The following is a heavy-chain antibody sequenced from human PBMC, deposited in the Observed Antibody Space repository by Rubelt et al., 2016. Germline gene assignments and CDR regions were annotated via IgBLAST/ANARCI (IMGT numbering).Heavy chain of an antibody. V-gene: IGHV4-34*01. J-gene: IGHJ5*02. CDR1: GGSFSGYY. D-gene: IGHD2-2*01. CDR3: ARGLFVVVPAASRTYWFDP. Sequence: QVQLQQWGAGLLKPSETLSLTCAVHGGSFSGYYWSWIRQPPGKGLEWIGEINHSGSTNYNPSLKSRVTISVDTSKNQFSLKLSSVTAADTAVYYCARGLFVVVPAASRTYWFDPWGQGTLVTVSS. CDR2: INHSGST.